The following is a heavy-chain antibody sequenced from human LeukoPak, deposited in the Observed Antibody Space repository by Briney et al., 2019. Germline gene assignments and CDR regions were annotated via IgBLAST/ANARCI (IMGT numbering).Heavy chain of an antibody. D-gene: IGHD5-12*01. J-gene: IGHJ4*02. CDR1: GFTFSSYG. Sequence: GGSLRLSCAASGFTFSSYGMHWVRQAPGTGLEWVSYISSSSSTIYYADSVKGRFTISRDNAKNSLYLQMNSLRAEDTAVYYCARELRCYDYWGQGTLVTVSS. CDR2: ISSSSSTI. V-gene: IGHV3-48*01. CDR3: ARELRCYDY.